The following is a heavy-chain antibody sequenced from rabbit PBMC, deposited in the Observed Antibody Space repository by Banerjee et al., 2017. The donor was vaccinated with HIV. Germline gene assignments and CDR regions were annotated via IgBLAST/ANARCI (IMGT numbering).Heavy chain of an antibody. CDR2: IYPDYGST. CDR1: GVDFSSYA. V-gene: IGHV1S47*01. D-gene: IGHD2-1*01. Sequence: QEQLEESGGDLVKPEGSLTLSCKASGVDFSSYAISWVRQAPGKGLEWIAYIYPDYGSTDYASWVNGRFTISSHNAQNTLYLQLNSLTAADTATYFCVSYDDYGDRNLWGQGTLVTVS. CDR3: VSYDDYGDRNL. J-gene: IGHJ4*01.